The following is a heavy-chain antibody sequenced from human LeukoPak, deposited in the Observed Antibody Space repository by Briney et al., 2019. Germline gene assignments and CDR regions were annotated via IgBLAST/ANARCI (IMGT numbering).Heavy chain of an antibody. D-gene: IGHD3-10*01. J-gene: IGHJ4*02. V-gene: IGHV1-69*05. Sequence: SVKVSCKASGGTFSSYAISWVRQAPGQGLEWMGRIIPIFGTANYAQKFQGRITMTTDTSTSTAYMELRSLRSDDTAVYYCARGKPVYFYGPGSYLASPFDSWGQGTLVTVSS. CDR1: GGTFSSYA. CDR2: IIPIFGTA. CDR3: ARGKPVYFYGPGSYLASPFDS.